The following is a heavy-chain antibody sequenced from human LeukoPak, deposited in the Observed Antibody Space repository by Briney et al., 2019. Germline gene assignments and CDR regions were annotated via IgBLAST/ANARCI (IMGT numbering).Heavy chain of an antibody. CDR3: ARPQIYYYYYYMDV. CDR2: ITSSSSYI. V-gene: IGHV3-21*01. CDR1: GFTFSSYS. J-gene: IGHJ6*03. Sequence: GGSLRLSCAASGFTFSSYSIIWVRQAPGKGLEWVSSITSSSSYIYYADSVKGRFTISRDNAKNSLYLQMNSLRAEDTAVYYCARPQIYYYYYYMDVWGKGTTVIVSS.